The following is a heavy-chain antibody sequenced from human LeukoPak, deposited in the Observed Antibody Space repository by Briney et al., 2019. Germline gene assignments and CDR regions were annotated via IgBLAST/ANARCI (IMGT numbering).Heavy chain of an antibody. V-gene: IGHV4-30-2*01. Sequence: SQTLSLTCTVSGGSISSGGYYWSWIRQHPGKGLEWIGYIYHSGSTYYNRSLKSRVTISVDRSKNQFSLKLSSVTAADTAVYYCAKSTGTTHYYGMDVWGQGTTVTVSS. CDR2: IYHSGST. CDR1: GGSISSGGYY. CDR3: AKSTGTTHYYGMDV. D-gene: IGHD1-7*01. J-gene: IGHJ6*02.